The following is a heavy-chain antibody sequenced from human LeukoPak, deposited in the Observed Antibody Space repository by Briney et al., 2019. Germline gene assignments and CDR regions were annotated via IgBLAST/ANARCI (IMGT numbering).Heavy chain of an antibody. D-gene: IGHD5-18*01. Sequence: GASVKVSCKASGYTFTGYYMHWVRQAPGQGLEWMGGIIPIFGTANYAQKFQGRVTITADESTSTAYMELSSLRSEDTAVYYCAPLGDTAMVVDYWGQGTLVTVSS. J-gene: IGHJ4*02. CDR1: GYTFTGYY. CDR3: APLGDTAMVVDY. V-gene: IGHV1-69*13. CDR2: IIPIFGTA.